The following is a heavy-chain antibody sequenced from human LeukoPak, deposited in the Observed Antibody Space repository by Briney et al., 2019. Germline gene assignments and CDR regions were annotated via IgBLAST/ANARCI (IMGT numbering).Heavy chain of an antibody. CDR2: DSNNGNI. CDR3: ARDNWGSLDY. Sequence: DPSETLSLTCTVSGSSISSHSWGWVRQPPGKGLEWIGYDSNNGNINYNPALKSRVTISVDTSKRQISLNLRSVTAADTAVYYCARDNWGSLDYWGQGTLVTVSS. V-gene: IGHV4-59*11. CDR1: GSSISSHS. J-gene: IGHJ4*02. D-gene: IGHD7-27*01.